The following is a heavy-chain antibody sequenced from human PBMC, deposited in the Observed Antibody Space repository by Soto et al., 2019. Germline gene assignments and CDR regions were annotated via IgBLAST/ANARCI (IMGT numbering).Heavy chain of an antibody. CDR2: IWYDGSNK. CDR3: ARDYEVVVVAAPDY. J-gene: IGHJ4*02. Sequence: QVQLVESGGGVVQPGRSLRLSCAASGFTFSSYGMHWVRQAPGKGLEWVAVIWYDGSNKYYADSVKGRFTISRDNSKNTLYLQMNSLRAEDTAVYYRARDYEVVVVAAPDYWGQGTLVTVSS. CDR1: GFTFSSYG. D-gene: IGHD2-15*01. V-gene: IGHV3-33*01.